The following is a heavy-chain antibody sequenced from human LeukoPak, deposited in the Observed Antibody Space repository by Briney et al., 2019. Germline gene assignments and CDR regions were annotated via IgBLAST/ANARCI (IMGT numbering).Heavy chain of an antibody. D-gene: IGHD3-16*02. CDR2: IYHSGST. Sequence: SETLSLTCAVSGGSISSGGYSWSWIRQPPGKGLEWIGYIYHSGSTYYNPSLKSRVTISVDRSKNQFSLKLRSVTAADTAVYYCARGGYYDYVWGSYRRIIDAFDIWGQGTMVTVSS. V-gene: IGHV4-30-2*01. CDR1: GGSISSGGYS. J-gene: IGHJ3*02. CDR3: ARGGYYDYVWGSYRRIIDAFDI.